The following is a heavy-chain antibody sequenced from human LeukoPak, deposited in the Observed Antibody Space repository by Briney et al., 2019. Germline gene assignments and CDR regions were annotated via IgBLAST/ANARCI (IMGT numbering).Heavy chain of an antibody. Sequence: PGGSLRLSCAASGFTFSSYAMSLVRHAPGEGLDWVSASSGSGGITYYADSVNGRFTISRENSKTTLYLQMNSLRAEDTAVYYCAKDLIVEVHGAAFDIWGQGTMVTVSS. D-gene: IGHD3-22*01. J-gene: IGHJ3*02. V-gene: IGHV3-23*01. CDR2: SSGSGGIT. CDR3: AKDLIVEVHGAAFDI. CDR1: GFTFSSYA.